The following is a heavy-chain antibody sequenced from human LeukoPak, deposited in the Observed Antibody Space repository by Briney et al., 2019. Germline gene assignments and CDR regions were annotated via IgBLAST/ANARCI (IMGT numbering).Heavy chain of an antibody. J-gene: IGHJ5*02. CDR2: ISYTGST. D-gene: IGHD3-10*01. CDR1: GGSISSSSFY. CDR3: ARHGWNFHSGTYYTLDP. V-gene: IGHV4-39*01. Sequence: SETLSLTCSVSGGSISSSSFYWGWIRQPPGKGLEWIGSISYTGSTYYNPSLKSRVTISVDTSKNQFSLRLNSVTAADTAMYYCARHGWNFHSGTYYTLDPWGQGTLVTVSS.